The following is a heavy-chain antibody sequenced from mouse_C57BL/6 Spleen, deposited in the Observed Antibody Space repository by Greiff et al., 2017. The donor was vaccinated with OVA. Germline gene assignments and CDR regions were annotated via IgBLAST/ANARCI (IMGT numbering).Heavy chain of an antibody. Sequence: VQLQQSGPELVKPGASVKISCKASGYAFSSSWMNWVKQRPGKGLEWIGRIYPGDGDTNYNGKFKGKATLTSDKSSSTAYMQLSSLTSEDSAVYFCARFGSRPLDYWGKGTTLTVSS. V-gene: IGHV1-82*01. CDR1: GYAFSSSW. J-gene: IGHJ2*01. D-gene: IGHD1-1*01. CDR3: ARFGSRPLDY. CDR2: IYPGDGDT.